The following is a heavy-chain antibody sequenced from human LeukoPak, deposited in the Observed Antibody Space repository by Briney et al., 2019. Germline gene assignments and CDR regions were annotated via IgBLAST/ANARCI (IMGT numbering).Heavy chain of an antibody. CDR1: GFTFSSSA. J-gene: IGHJ4*02. Sequence: GGSLRLSCAASGFTFSSSAMSWVRQAPGKGLEWVSTISGSGSGSSTYYADSVKGRFTISRDNSKNTLYLQMNSLRAEDTAVYYCARVTAVAGTSVGVDAWGQGILVTVS. D-gene: IGHD6-19*01. CDR3: ARVTAVAGTSVGVDA. V-gene: IGHV3-23*01. CDR2: ISGSGSGSST.